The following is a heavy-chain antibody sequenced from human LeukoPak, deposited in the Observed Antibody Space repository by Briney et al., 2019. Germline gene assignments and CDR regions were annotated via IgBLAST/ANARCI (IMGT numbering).Heavy chain of an antibody. V-gene: IGHV3-74*01. CDR1: GFTFSSYW. J-gene: IGHJ3*02. CDR2: INSDGSTT. Sequence: PGGSLRLSCAASGFTFSSYWMHWVRQAPGEGLVWVSRINSDGSTTTYADSVKGRFTISRDNAKNTLYLQMNSLRAEDTAVYYCAKTLGIVVPHDAFDIWGQGTMVTVSS. CDR3: AKTLGIVVPHDAFDI. D-gene: IGHD2-21*01.